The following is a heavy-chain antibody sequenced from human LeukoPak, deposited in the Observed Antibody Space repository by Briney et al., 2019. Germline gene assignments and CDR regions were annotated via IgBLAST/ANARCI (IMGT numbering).Heavy chain of an antibody. Sequence: GASVKVSCKTSGYTFTSYDINWVRQAPGQGLEWMGIINPSGGSTSYAQKFQGRVTMARDTSTSTVYMELSSLRSEDTAVYYCARTPEDYYYYGMDVWGQGTTVTVSS. J-gene: IGHJ6*02. CDR2: INPSGGST. V-gene: IGHV1-46*01. CDR1: GYTFTSYD. CDR3: ARTPEDYYYYGMDV.